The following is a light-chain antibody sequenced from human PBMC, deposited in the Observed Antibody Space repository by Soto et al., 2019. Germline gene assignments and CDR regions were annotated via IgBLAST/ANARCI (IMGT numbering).Light chain of an antibody. CDR2: KAY. J-gene: IGKJ1*01. CDR3: KHYNSYSEA. CDR1: QSISSW. Sequence: DIQMTQSPSTLSASVGDRVTITCRASQSISSWLAWYQQKPGKAHKLLIYKAYTLKSGVQSRFSGSGSGTEFTLTIRSLQPDDFATYYCKHYNSYSEAFGQGTKVDIK. V-gene: IGKV1-5*03.